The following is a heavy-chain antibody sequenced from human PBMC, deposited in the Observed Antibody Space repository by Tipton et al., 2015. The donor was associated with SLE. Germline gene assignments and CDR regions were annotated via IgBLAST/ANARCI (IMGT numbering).Heavy chain of an antibody. D-gene: IGHD3-16*01. Sequence: TLSLTCAVSGGSISSGGYSWSWIRQPPGKGLEWIGYIYHRGSTYYNPSLKSRVTISVDRSKNQFSLKLSSVTAADTAVYYCARVAVGDFDYWGQGTLVTVSS. V-gene: IGHV4-30-2*01. J-gene: IGHJ4*02. CDR1: GGSISSGGYS. CDR3: ARVAVGDFDY. CDR2: IYHRGST.